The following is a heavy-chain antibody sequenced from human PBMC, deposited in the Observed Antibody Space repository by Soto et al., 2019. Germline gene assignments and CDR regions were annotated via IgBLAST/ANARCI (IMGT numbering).Heavy chain of an antibody. J-gene: IGHJ6*02. D-gene: IGHD6-13*01. V-gene: IGHV3-53*01. Sequence: GGSLSLSCAASGFNVTSKYMNWVRQAPGKGLEWVSIIYSGGTTYYADSVKGRSTISRDNSKNALFLQLNSLGADDTAVYFCAREGIAAAPGYYGMDVWGQGTTVTVSS. CDR1: GFNVTSKY. CDR3: AREGIAAAPGYYGMDV. CDR2: IYSGGTT.